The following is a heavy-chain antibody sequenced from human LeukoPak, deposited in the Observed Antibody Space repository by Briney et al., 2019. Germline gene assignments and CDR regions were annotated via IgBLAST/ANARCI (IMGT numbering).Heavy chain of an antibody. CDR1: GGSISSGDYY. Sequence: SQTLSLTCTVSGGSISSGDYYWSWIRQPPGKGLEWIGYIYYSGSTYYNPSLKSRVTISVDTSKNQFSLKLSSVTAADTAVYYCAREVYDFWSGPALDYWSQGTLVTVSS. CDR3: AREVYDFWSGPALDY. V-gene: IGHV4-30-4*01. CDR2: IYYSGST. D-gene: IGHD3-3*01. J-gene: IGHJ4*02.